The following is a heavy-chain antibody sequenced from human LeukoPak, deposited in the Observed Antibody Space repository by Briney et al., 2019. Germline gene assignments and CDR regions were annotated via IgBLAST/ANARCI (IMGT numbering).Heavy chain of an antibody. J-gene: IGHJ5*02. D-gene: IGHD6-13*01. V-gene: IGHV4-34*01. CDR3: ATSGYSSSFWFDP. Sequence: SETRSLTCTVSGGSISSYYWSWIRQPPGKGVEWIGEINHSGSTNYNPSLKSRVTISVDTSKNQFSLKLSSVTAADTAVYYCATSGYSSSFWFDPWGQGTLVTVSS. CDR1: GGSISSYY. CDR2: INHSGST.